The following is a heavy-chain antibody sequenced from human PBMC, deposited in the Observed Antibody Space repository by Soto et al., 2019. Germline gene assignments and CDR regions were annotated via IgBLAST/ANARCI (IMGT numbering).Heavy chain of an antibody. CDR1: GGSISSYY. D-gene: IGHD2-8*01. CDR2: IYYSGST. Sequence: TLSLTCTVSGGSISSYYWSWIRQPPGKGLEWIGYIYYSGSTNYNPSLKSRVTISVDTSKNQFFLKLSSVTAADTAVYYCARRRYCTNGVCYWFDPWGQGTLVTVSS. V-gene: IGHV4-59*08. CDR3: ARRRYCTNGVCYWFDP. J-gene: IGHJ5*02.